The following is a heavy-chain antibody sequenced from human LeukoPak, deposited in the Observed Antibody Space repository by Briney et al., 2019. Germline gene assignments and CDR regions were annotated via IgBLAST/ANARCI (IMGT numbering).Heavy chain of an antibody. CDR3: ARGPNSNWSGLDF. J-gene: IGHJ4*02. V-gene: IGHV3-74*01. Sequence: PGGSLRLSCAASEFTFSNHWMHWVRQAPGKGLVWVSHINGDGRTTTYADSVKGRFTISRDNAKNTLYLQVNNLRAEDTAVYYCARGPNSNWSGLDFWGQGTLLTVSS. D-gene: IGHD6-6*01. CDR2: INGDGRTT. CDR1: EFTFSNHW.